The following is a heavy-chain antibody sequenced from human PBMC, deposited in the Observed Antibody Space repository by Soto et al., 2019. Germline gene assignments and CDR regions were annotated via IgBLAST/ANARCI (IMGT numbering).Heavy chain of an antibody. CDR3: ARDPTQLGYSYGYEEYYYYYYGMDV. CDR2: INSDGSST. J-gene: IGHJ6*02. V-gene: IGHV3-74*01. CDR1: GFTFSSYW. Sequence: PVGSLRLSCAASGFTFSSYWMHWARQAPGKGLVWVSRINSDGSSTSYADSVKGRFTISRDNAKNTLYLQMNSLRAEGTAVYYCARDPTQLGYSYGYEEYYYYYYGMDVWGQGTTVTVSS. D-gene: IGHD5-18*01.